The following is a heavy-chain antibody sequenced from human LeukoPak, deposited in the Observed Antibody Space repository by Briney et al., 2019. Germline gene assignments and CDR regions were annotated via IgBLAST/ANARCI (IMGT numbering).Heavy chain of an antibody. CDR1: GYTFTSYG. CDR2: ISAYSGNT. D-gene: IGHD3-22*01. V-gene: IGHV1-18*01. Sequence: ASVKVSCKASGYTFTSYGISWVRQAPGQGLEWMGWISAYSGNTNYAQKLQGRVTMTTDTSTSTAYMELRGLRSDDTAVYYCARALITMIVVVTSFDYWGQGTLVTVSS. CDR3: ARALITMIVVVTSFDY. J-gene: IGHJ4*02.